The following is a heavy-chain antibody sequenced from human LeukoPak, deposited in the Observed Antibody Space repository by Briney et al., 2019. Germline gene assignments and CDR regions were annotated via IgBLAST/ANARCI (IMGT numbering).Heavy chain of an antibody. CDR3: ARLSYYYYYYYMTS. CDR1: GYSFTSYW. J-gene: IGHJ6*03. V-gene: IGHV5-51*01. CDR2: IYPGDSDT. Sequence: GESLKISCKGSGYSFTSYWIGWVRQMPGKGLEWMGIIYPGDSDTRYSPSFQGQVTISADKSISIAYLQWSSLKASDTAMYYCARLSYYYYYYYMTSGAKGPRSPSP.